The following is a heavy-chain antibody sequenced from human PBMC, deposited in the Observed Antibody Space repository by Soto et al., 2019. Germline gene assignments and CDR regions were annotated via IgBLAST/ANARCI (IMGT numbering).Heavy chain of an antibody. V-gene: IGHV1-18*01. CDR1: GYTFTSYG. J-gene: IGHJ5*02. D-gene: IGHD2-2*01. Sequence: GASVKVSCKSSGYTFTSYGISCVRQAPGQGLEWMGWISAYNGNTNYAQKLQGRVTMTTDTSTSTAYMELRSLRSDDTAVYYCARVPAATEELDPWGQGTLVTVSS. CDR3: ARVPAATEELDP. CDR2: ISAYNGNT.